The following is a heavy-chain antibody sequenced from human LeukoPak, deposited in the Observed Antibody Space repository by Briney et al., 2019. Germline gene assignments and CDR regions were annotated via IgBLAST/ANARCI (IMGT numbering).Heavy chain of an antibody. CDR3: ARVGGIAARRSGAAFDI. CDR1: GFTFSIYW. D-gene: IGHD6-6*01. Sequence: GGSLRLSCAASGFTFSIYWMNWVRQAPGKGLEWVANIKQDGSEKYYVDSVKGRFTISRDNAKNSLYLQMNSLRAEDTAVYYCARVGGIAARRSGAAFDIWGQGTMVTVSS. V-gene: IGHV3-7*01. J-gene: IGHJ3*02. CDR2: IKQDGSEK.